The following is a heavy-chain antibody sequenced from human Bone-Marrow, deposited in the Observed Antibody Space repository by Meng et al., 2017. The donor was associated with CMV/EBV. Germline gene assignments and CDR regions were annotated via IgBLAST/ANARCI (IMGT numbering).Heavy chain of an antibody. D-gene: IGHD6-13*01. Sequence: VSVKVSCKASGYTFTSYDINWVRQATGQGLEWMGWMNPNSGNTGYAQKFQGRVTITRNTSISTAYMELSSLRSEDTAVYYCARAPEGHAAAGKKGRWFDPWGQGTLVTVSS. CDR3: ARAPEGHAAAGKKGRWFDP. V-gene: IGHV1-8*03. J-gene: IGHJ5*02. CDR1: GYTFTSYD. CDR2: MNPNSGNT.